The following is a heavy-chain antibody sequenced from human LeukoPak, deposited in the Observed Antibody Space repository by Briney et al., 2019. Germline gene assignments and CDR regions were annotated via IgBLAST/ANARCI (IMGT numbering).Heavy chain of an antibody. CDR3: AREDMITFGGVPGWFDP. D-gene: IGHD3-16*01. J-gene: IGHJ5*02. V-gene: IGHV3-48*03. Sequence: GGSLRLSCAASGFTFNIYEMNWVRQAPGKGLEWISYISSSGSIIHYADSMKGRFAISRDNANNLVWLQMNSLRAEDTAVFYCAREDMITFGGVPGWFDPWGQGTLVTVSS. CDR2: ISSSGSII. CDR1: GFTFNIYE.